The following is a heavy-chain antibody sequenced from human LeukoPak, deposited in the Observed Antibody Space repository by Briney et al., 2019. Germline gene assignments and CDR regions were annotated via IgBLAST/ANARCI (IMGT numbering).Heavy chain of an antibody. D-gene: IGHD6-6*01. CDR3: ARGTPSSSHYYYMDV. J-gene: IGHJ6*03. Sequence: GESLRISCKGSGYSFTSYWIGWVRQMPGKGLEWMGIIYPGDSDTRYSPSFQGQVTISADKSISTAYLQWSSLKASDTAMYYCARGTPSSSHYYYMDVWGKGTTVTVSS. CDR1: GYSFTSYW. V-gene: IGHV5-51*01. CDR2: IYPGDSDT.